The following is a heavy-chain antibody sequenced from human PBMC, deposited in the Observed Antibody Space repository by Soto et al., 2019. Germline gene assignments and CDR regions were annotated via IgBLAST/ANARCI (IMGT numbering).Heavy chain of an antibody. J-gene: IGHJ3*02. CDR3: ARESIDRFQGEYRSSWYAIDI. D-gene: IGHD6-13*01. V-gene: IGHV3-53*04. CDR2: IYSGGST. Sequence: GFLRLSCSTLGFTGSSHYISWVRQAPGKGLGLFSVIYSGGSTYYADSVKGRFTISRHNSKNTLYLQMNSLRAEDTAVYYCARESIDRFQGEYRSSWYAIDIWGQGTMVTVSS. CDR1: GFTGSSHY.